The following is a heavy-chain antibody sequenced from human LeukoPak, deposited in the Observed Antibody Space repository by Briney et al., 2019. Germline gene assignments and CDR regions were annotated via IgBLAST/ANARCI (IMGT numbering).Heavy chain of an antibody. J-gene: IGHJ4*02. CDR2: ISSSGSTI. D-gene: IGHD4-4*01. V-gene: IGHV3-11*04. CDR1: GFTFSDYY. Sequence: GGSLRLSCAASGFTFSDYYMSWIRQAPGKGLEWVSYISSSGSTIYHADSVKGRFTISRDNAKNSLYLQMNSLRAEDMAVYYCARLGTTVTAPFDYWGRGTLVIVSS. CDR3: ARLGTTVTAPFDY.